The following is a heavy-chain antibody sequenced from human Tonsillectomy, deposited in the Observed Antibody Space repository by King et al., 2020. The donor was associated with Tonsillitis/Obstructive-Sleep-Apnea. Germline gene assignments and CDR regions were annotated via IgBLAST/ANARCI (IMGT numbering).Heavy chain of an antibody. D-gene: IGHD2-2*01. CDR2: IIPIFGTA. Sequence: VQLVESGAEVKKPGSSVKVSCKASGGTFSSYAISWVRQAPGQGLEWMGGIIPIFGTANYAQKFQGRVTITADESTSTAYMELSSLRSEDTAVYYCARYCSSTSCYPPYDAFDIWGQGTMVTVSS. CDR1: GGTFSSYA. J-gene: IGHJ3*02. V-gene: IGHV1-69*01. CDR3: ARYCSSTSCYPPYDAFDI.